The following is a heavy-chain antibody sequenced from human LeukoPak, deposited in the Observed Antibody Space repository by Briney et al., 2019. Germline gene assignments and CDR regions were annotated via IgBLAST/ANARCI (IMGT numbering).Heavy chain of an antibody. CDR2: IHYSGST. Sequence: PSETLSLTCTVSGGSISSYYWSWIRQPPGKGLEWIGYIHYSGSTNYNPSLKSRVTISVDTSKNQFSLKLSSVTAVDTAVYYCARMGGYSGYATHWGQGTLVTVSS. CDR1: GGSISSYY. V-gene: IGHV4-59*08. J-gene: IGHJ4*02. D-gene: IGHD5-12*01. CDR3: ARMGGYSGYATH.